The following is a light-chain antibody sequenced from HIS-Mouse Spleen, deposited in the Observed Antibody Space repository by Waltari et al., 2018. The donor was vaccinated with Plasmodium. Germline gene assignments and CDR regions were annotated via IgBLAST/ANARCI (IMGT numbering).Light chain of an antibody. V-gene: IGLV3-25*03. CDR1: ALPTQY. CDR2: KDS. J-gene: IGLJ3*02. Sequence: SYELTQPPSVSVSPGQTARITCSGDALPTQYAYWYKQKPGQAPVLVIYKDSERPSGIPERFSGSSSGTTVTLTISGVQAEDEADYYCQSADSSGTPNWVFGGGTKLTVL. CDR3: QSADSSGTPNWV.